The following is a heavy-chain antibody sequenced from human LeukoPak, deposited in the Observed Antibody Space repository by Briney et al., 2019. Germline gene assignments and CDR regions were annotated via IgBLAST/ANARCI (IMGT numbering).Heavy chain of an antibody. CDR3: ARGTKDAFDI. CDR1: GGSVSSYY. D-gene: IGHD1-1*01. CDR2: IYYSGST. Sequence: SETLSLTCTVSGGSVSSYYWNWIRQPPGKGLEWIGYIYYSGSTNYNPSLKSRVTISVDTSKNQFSLKLSSVTAADTAVYYCARGTKDAFDIWGQGTMVTVSS. V-gene: IGHV4-59*02. J-gene: IGHJ3*02.